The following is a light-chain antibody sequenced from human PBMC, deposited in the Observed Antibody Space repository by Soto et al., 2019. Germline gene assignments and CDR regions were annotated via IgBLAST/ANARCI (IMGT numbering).Light chain of an antibody. CDR1: QSVSNNY. CDR3: QQYGRSGT. V-gene: IGKV3-20*01. J-gene: IGKJ1*01. Sequence: EILMTQPPTTLYVSPGGGATSSCRASQSVSNNYLAWYQQKPGQAPRLLIYGASNRATGIPDRFSGSGSGTDFTLTISRLEPEDFAVYYCQQYGRSGTFGQGTKVDI. CDR2: GAS.